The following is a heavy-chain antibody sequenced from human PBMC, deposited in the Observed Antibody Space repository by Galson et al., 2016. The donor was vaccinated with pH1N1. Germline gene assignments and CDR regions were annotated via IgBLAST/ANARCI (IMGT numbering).Heavy chain of an antibody. Sequence: ETLSLTCTVSGASVASRSHYWDLIRQPPGKGLEWLGNIHSSGSSYYNPSLKSRVSISVDTSKNQFSLHVRSVTAADTAVYYCASRGSSFWVFWGQGTLATVSS. CDR1: GASVASRSHY. D-gene: IGHD6-13*01. CDR2: IHSSGSS. CDR3: ASRGSSFWVF. V-gene: IGHV4-39*01. J-gene: IGHJ4*02.